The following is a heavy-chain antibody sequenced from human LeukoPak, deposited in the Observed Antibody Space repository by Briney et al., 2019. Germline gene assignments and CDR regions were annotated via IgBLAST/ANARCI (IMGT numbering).Heavy chain of an antibody. CDR2: ISSSGSTI. D-gene: IGHD6-19*01. J-gene: IGHJ4*02. Sequence: GGSLRLSCAASGFTFSDYYMNWIRQAPGKGLEWVSYISSSGSTIYYADSVKGRFTISRDNAKNSLYLQINSLRAEDTAVYYCARDAIAVAGTGIDYWGQGTLVTVSS. V-gene: IGHV3-11*01. CDR3: ARDAIAVAGTGIDY. CDR1: GFTFSDYY.